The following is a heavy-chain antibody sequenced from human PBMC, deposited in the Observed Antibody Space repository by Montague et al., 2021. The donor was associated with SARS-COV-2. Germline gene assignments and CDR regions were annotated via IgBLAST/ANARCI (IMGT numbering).Heavy chain of an antibody. CDR3: ARLAREGHCSVATCSPH. V-gene: IGHV4-59*01. CDR2: TYYSGSA. CDR1: GASINAYY. Sequence: SETLSLTCTVSGASINAYYWTWIRQPPGKGLEYIGFTYYSGSANYNPSLKSRVTISVDKSKNQFSLTLTSATAADTAMYYCARLAREGHCSVATCSPHGGQRILFTVS. D-gene: IGHD2-15*01. J-gene: IGHJ4*02.